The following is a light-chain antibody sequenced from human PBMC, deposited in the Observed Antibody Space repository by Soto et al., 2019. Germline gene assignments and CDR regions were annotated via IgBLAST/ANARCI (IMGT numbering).Light chain of an antibody. Sequence: DTAMTQSPVTLSVSPGERATLSCRASQSVGSRLAWYQQKPGQAPRLLIYGASNRATGIPARFTGSGSGTEFTLTISSLQSEDFAVYYCQQYNSWPLTFGGGTKVDIK. CDR3: QQYNSWPLT. CDR2: GAS. V-gene: IGKV3-15*01. CDR1: QSVGSR. J-gene: IGKJ4*01.